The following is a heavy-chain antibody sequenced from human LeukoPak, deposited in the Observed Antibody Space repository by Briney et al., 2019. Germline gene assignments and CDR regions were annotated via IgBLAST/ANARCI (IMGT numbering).Heavy chain of an antibody. Sequence: SETLSLTCTVSGGSISIFYWSWLRQPPGKGLEWIGYIFHSGHTNYNPSLKSRVTISVDSSKDQFSLKLSSVTAADTAVYYCARDYSSSWYPIYGMDVWGQGTTVTVSS. D-gene: IGHD6-13*01. V-gene: IGHV4-59*12. CDR1: GGSISIFY. J-gene: IGHJ6*02. CDR2: IFHSGHT. CDR3: ARDYSSSWYPIYGMDV.